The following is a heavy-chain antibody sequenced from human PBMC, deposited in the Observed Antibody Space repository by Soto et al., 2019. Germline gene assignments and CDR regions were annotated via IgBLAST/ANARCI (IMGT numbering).Heavy chain of an antibody. D-gene: IGHD2-15*01. V-gene: IGHV2-5*02. Sequence: QITLKESGPTLVIPTQTLTLTCTFSGFSLSTSGVGVAWIRQPPGQALEWLALTYWDDDKRYSPSLRSRLTITKDTSKNHVVLTITNMDPVDTGTYYCAHKGGRGAGMDVWGQGTTVTVSS. J-gene: IGHJ6*02. CDR1: GFSLSTSGVG. CDR3: AHKGGRGAGMDV. CDR2: TYWDDDK.